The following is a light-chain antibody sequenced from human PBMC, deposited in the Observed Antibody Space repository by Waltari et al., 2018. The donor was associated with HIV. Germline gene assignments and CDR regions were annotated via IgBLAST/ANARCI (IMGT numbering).Light chain of an antibody. Sequence: EIVLTQSPGALSLSPGERATLSCRASQSVSSSHLAWYQQGPGQAPRLLIYGTSSRATGIPARCSGSGSGTDFTLTISRLEPEDFAVYYCQQYGSSAPLTFGGGTKVEIK. J-gene: IGKJ4*01. CDR1: QSVSSSH. CDR2: GTS. CDR3: QQYGSSAPLT. V-gene: IGKV3-20*01.